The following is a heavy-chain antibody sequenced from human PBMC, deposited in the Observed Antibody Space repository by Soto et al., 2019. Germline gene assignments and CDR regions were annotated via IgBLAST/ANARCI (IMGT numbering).Heavy chain of an antibody. CDR1: GYSFTSYW. D-gene: IGHD3-10*01. J-gene: IGHJ6*02. CDR2: IYPGDSDT. CDR3: AGGGVRGVITRTRDYYGMDV. Sequence: EVQLVQSGAEVKKPGESLKISCKGSGYSFTSYWIGWVRQMPGKGLEWMGIIYPGDSDTRYSPSFQGQVTISADKSISTGYRQWSSLKAADTAMYYCAGGGVRGVITRTRDYYGMDVWGQGTTVTVSS. V-gene: IGHV5-51*01.